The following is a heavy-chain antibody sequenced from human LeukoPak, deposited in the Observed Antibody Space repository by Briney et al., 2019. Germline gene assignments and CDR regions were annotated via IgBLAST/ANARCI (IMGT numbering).Heavy chain of an antibody. CDR1: GFTFSSYS. V-gene: IGHV3-23*01. D-gene: IGHD3-3*01. Sequence: GGSLRLSCAASGFTFSSYSMNWVRQAPGKGLEWVSAISGSGGSTYYADSVKGRFTISRDNSKNTLYLQMNSLRAEDTAVYYCAKDTLITIFGVVIRNSIYYGMDVWGQGTTVTVSS. CDR3: AKDTLITIFGVVIRNSIYYGMDV. J-gene: IGHJ6*02. CDR2: ISGSGGST.